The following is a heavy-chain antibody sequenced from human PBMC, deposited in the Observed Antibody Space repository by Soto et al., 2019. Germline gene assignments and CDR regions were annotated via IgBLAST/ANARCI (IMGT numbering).Heavy chain of an antibody. V-gene: IGHV3-74*01. CDR2: INIEGTSA. Sequence: EVQLVESGGDLIQPGGSLRVSCAASDFTFSSHWMHWVRQAPGRGLVWVSGINIEGTSATYADSVKGRFTISRDNARNTLYLQMNSLRVEDTAVYYCARGRYYGMDVWGQGTTVTVSS. J-gene: IGHJ6*02. CDR3: ARGRYYGMDV. CDR1: DFTFSSHW.